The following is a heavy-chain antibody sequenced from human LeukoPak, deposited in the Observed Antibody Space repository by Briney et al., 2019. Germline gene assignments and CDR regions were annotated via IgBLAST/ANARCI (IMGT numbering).Heavy chain of an antibody. V-gene: IGHV3-21*04. J-gene: IGHJ4*02. CDR3: AKDRALKDRGQKLPNEYYFDY. D-gene: IGHD1-26*01. CDR1: GFTFSSYS. CDR2: ISSSSSYI. Sequence: KAGGSLRLSCAASGFTFSSYSMNWVRQAPGKGLEWVSSISSSSSYIYSADSVKGRFTISRDNSKNTLYLQMNSLRAEDTAVYYCAKDRALKDRGQKLPNEYYFDYWGQGTLVTVSS.